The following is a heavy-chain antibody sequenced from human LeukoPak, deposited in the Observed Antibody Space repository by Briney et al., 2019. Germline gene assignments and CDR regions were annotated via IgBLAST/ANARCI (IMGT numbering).Heavy chain of an antibody. J-gene: IGHJ6*02. Sequence: SETLSLTCTVHGGSFSGYYWSWIRQPPGKGLEWIGEINHGGSTNYIPSLKSRLTISVDTSQNQFSLKLRSVTAADTAVYYCARGLMIFGEDSSYYNAMDVWGQGTTAIVSS. D-gene: IGHD3/OR15-3a*01. CDR2: INHGGST. CDR1: GGSFSGYY. CDR3: ARGLMIFGEDSSYYNAMDV. V-gene: IGHV4-34*01.